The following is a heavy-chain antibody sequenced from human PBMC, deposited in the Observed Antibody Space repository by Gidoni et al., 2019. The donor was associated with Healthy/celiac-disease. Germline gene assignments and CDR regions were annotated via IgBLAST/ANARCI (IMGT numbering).Heavy chain of an antibody. CDR3: AADSSGYPPEFDY. J-gene: IGHJ4*02. V-gene: IGHV4-31*03. CDR1: GGSIRSGGYY. CDR2: IYYSGST. D-gene: IGHD3-22*01. Sequence: QVQLQESGPGLVKPSQTLSLTCTVSGGSIRSGGYYWSWIRQHPGKGLEWIGYIYYSGSTYYNTSLKSRVTISVDTSKNQFSLKLSSVTAADTAVYYCAADSSGYPPEFDYWGQGTLVTVSS.